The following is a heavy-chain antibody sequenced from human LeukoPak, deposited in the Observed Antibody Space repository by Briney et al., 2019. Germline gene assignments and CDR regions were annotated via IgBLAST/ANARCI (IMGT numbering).Heavy chain of an antibody. CDR2: ISAYNGNT. CDR1: GYTFTIYG. V-gene: IGHV1-18*01. J-gene: IGHJ5*02. D-gene: IGHD2-2*02. CDR3: ARARQYRWFDP. Sequence: EASVKVSCTASGYTFTIYGISWVRQAPGQGLEWMGWISAYNGNTNYAQKLQGRVTMTTDTSTSTAYMELRSLRSDDTAVYYCARARQYRWFDPWGQGTLVTVSS.